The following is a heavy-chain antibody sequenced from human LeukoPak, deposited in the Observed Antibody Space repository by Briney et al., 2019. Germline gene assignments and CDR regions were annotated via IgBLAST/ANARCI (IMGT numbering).Heavy chain of an antibody. V-gene: IGHV1-2*02. Sequence: ASVKVSCKASGYTFTGYYMHWVRQAPGQGLGWMGWINPNSGGTNYAQKFQGRVTMTRDTSISTAYMELSRLRSDDTAVYYCAREGEDTMVRGVQYFDYWGQGTLVTVSS. J-gene: IGHJ4*02. CDR2: INPNSGGT. D-gene: IGHD3-10*01. CDR1: GYTFTGYY. CDR3: AREGEDTMVRGVQYFDY.